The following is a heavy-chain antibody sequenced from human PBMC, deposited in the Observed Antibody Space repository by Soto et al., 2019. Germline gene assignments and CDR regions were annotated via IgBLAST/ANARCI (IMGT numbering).Heavy chain of an antibody. CDR3: ATRIPVAPI. J-gene: IGHJ4*02. CDR2: MSINEAT. V-gene: IGHV4-4*02. CDR1: GGSISSGHW. Sequence: PSETLSLTCAVSGGSISSGHWWTWVRQPPGKGLEWIGEMSINEATNYNPSLENRVTVSLDKSKSHFSLKLTSVTAADTAVYYCATRIPVAPIWGQG. D-gene: IGHD6-19*01.